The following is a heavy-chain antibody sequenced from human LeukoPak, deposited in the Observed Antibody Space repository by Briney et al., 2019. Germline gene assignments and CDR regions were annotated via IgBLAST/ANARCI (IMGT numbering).Heavy chain of an antibody. J-gene: IGHJ4*02. D-gene: IGHD1-1*01. CDR1: GYTFTDYF. CDR3: ARDLGQPGEGVEGY. Sequence: ASVKVSCKASGYTFTDYFLHWVRQAPGQGLEWMGWINPNSGGSKYAQKFQGRVTMTRDTSISTAYMELSRLRSDDTAVYYCARDLGQPGEGVEGYWGQGTLVTVSS. CDR2: INPNSGGS. V-gene: IGHV1-2*02.